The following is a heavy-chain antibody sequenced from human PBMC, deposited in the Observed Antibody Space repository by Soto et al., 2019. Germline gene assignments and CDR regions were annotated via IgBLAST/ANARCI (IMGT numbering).Heavy chain of an antibody. CDR3: ARADTVGPFDY. CDR1: GFTFSSYG. J-gene: IGHJ4*02. D-gene: IGHD4-17*01. V-gene: IGHV3-33*01. Sequence: QVQLVESGGGVVQPGRSLRLSCAASGFTFSSYGMHWVRQAPGKGLEWVAVIWYDGSNKYYADSVKGRFTISRDNSKNTLYLQMNSLRAEDTAVYYCARADTVGPFDYWGQGTLVTVSS. CDR2: IWYDGSNK.